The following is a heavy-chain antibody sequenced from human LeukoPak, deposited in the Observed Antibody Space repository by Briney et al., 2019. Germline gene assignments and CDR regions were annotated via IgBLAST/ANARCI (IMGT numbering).Heavy chain of an antibody. D-gene: IGHD4-11*01. V-gene: IGHV1-69*01. CDR2: IIPIFGTA. Sequence: SVKVSCKASGGTFSSYAISWVRQAPGQGLEWMGGIIPIFGTANYAQKFQGRVTITADESTSTAYMELSSLRSEDTAVYYCARDTSNYGASDIWGQGTMVTVSS. CDR3: ARDTSNYGASDI. CDR1: GGTFSSYA. J-gene: IGHJ3*02.